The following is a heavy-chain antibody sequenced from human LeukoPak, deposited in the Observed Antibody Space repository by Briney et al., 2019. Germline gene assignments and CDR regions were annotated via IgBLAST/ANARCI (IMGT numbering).Heavy chain of an antibody. D-gene: IGHD3-16*01. CDR3: ARGGGLDV. J-gene: IGHJ6*02. CDR1: GFTFSSYW. V-gene: IGHV3-7*03. CDR2: INHNGNVN. Sequence: GGCLRLSCAASGFTFSSYWMNWARQAPGKGLEWVASINHNGNVNYYVDSVKGRFTISRDNAKNSLYLQMSNLRAEDTAVYFCARGGGLDVWGQGATVTVSS.